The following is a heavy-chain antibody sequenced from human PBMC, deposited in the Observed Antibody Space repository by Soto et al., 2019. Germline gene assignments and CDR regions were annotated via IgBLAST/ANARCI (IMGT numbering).Heavy chain of an antibody. J-gene: IGHJ6*02. CDR1: GGSISSGDYY. V-gene: IGHV4-30-4*01. Sequence: LCGGSISSGDYYWNWIRQPPGKGLEWIGYIYYSGNTYYNPSLRSRVTISLDRSENQFSLKLSFVTAADTAVYYCARDRYYGSGTYYNFYYGMDVWGQGTTVTVSS. CDR3: ARDRYYGSGTYYNFYYGMDV. CDR2: IYYSGNT. D-gene: IGHD3-10*01.